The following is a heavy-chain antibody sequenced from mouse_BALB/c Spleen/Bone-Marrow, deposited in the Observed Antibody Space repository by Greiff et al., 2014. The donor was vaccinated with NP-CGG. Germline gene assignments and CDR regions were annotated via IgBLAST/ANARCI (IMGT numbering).Heavy chain of an antibody. V-gene: IGHV14-3*02. CDR2: IDPANGNT. D-gene: IGHD1-1*01. CDR1: GFNIKDTY. Sequence: EVKLMESGAELVKPGASVKLSCTASGFNIKDTYMHWVKQRPEQGLEWIGRIDPANGNTKYDPKFQGKATITADTSSNTAYLQLSSLTSEDTAVYYCAAYYYGSSYGFVYWGQGTLVTVSA. J-gene: IGHJ3*01. CDR3: AAYYYGSSYGFVY.